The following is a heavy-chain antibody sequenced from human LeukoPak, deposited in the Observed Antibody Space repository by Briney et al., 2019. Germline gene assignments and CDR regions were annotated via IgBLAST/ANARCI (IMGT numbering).Heavy chain of an antibody. J-gene: IGHJ4*02. CDR3: ARDSIENCSGGSCYSLLDY. Sequence: ASVKVSCKASGYTFTSYYMHWVRQAPGQGLEWMGIINPSGGSTSYAQKFQGGVTMTRDTSTSTVYMELSSLRSEDTAVYYCARDSIENCSGGSCYSLLDYWGQGTLVTVSS. V-gene: IGHV1-46*01. CDR2: INPSGGST. D-gene: IGHD2-15*01. CDR1: GYTFTSYY.